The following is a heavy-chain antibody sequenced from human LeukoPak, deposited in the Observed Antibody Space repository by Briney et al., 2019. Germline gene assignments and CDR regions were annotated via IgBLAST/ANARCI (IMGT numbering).Heavy chain of an antibody. CDR2: VNQDGSET. Sequence: PGGSLRLSCVASGFTFSDYWMSWVRQTPGKGLEWVANVNQDGSETHYVDSVKGRFTISRDNAKNSLFLQLNSLRAEDTAVYYCAREATTSRPGDYWGLGTLVTVSS. CDR1: GFTFSDYW. J-gene: IGHJ4*02. D-gene: IGHD1-1*01. CDR3: AREATTSRPGDY. V-gene: IGHV3-7*01.